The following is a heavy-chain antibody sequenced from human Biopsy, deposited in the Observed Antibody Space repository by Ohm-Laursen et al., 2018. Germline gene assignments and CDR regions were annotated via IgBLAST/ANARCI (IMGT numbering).Heavy chain of an antibody. Sequence: SLRLSCAASGFSDSSYDMNWVRQAPGKGLEWISYISETSSHIYDADSVRGRFTVARDIAKNSLYLQLNSLRVEDTAVYYCARDSSRRAREGGMDVWGQGTTVTV. J-gene: IGHJ6*02. CDR2: ISETSSHI. CDR1: GFSDSSYD. V-gene: IGHV3-21*01. D-gene: IGHD6-6*01. CDR3: ARDSSRRAREGGMDV.